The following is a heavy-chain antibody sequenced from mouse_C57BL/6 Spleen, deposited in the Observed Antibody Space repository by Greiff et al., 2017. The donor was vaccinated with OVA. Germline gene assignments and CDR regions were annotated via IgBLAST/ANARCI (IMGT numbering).Heavy chain of an antibody. CDR3: ARHTGWYFDV. J-gene: IGHJ1*03. D-gene: IGHD4-1*01. V-gene: IGHV5-6*01. Sequence: DVHLVESGGDLVKPGGSLKLSCAASGFTFSSYGMSWVRQTPDKRLEWVATISSGGSYTYYPDSVKGRFTISRDNAKNTLYLQMSSLKSEDTAMYYCARHTGWYFDVWGTGTTVTVSS. CDR1: GFTFSSYG. CDR2: ISSGGSYT.